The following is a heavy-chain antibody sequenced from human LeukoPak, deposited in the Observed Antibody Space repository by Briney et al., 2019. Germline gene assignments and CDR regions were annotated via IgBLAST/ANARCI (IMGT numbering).Heavy chain of an antibody. Sequence: GGSLRLSCAASGFTFTRFNMNWVRQAPGKGLELVSSITTSGTYIYYADSVKGRFTISRDNAKNSLYLQMNSLRAEDTAVYYCARAKWELLWGDYWGQGTLVTVSS. CDR2: ITTSGTYI. D-gene: IGHD1-26*01. CDR1: GFTFTRFN. V-gene: IGHV3-21*06. CDR3: ARAKWELLWGDY. J-gene: IGHJ4*02.